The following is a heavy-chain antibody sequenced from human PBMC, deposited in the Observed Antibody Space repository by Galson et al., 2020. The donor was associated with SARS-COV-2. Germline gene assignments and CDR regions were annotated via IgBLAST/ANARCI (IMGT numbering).Heavy chain of an antibody. CDR3: ARQSIAIELWLEGGDWFDP. D-gene: IGHD5-18*01. Sequence: SETLSLTCTVSGGSVTSRSYFWGWIRQPPGKGLEWIGSSHYSGKVSYTPSLKGRVTISVDTSKNQFSLRLNSVTAADTAVYFCARQSIAIELWLEGGDWFDPWGQGTLVTVSS. CDR1: GGSVTSRSYF. CDR2: SHYSGKV. J-gene: IGHJ5*02. V-gene: IGHV4-39*01.